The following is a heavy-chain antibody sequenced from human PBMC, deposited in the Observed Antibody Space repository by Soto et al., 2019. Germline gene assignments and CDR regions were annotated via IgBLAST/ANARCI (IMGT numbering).Heavy chain of an antibody. D-gene: IGHD3-3*01. V-gene: IGHV4-59*01. CDR3: ARAGTSGYDFWSGYYTAFDY. J-gene: IGHJ4*02. Sequence: SETLSLTCTVSGGSISSYYWSWIRQPPGKGLEWIGYIYYSGSTNYNPSLKSRVTISVYTSKNQFSLKLSSVTAADTAVYYCARAGTSGYDFWSGYYTAFDYWGQGALVTVSS. CDR1: GGSISSYY. CDR2: IYYSGST.